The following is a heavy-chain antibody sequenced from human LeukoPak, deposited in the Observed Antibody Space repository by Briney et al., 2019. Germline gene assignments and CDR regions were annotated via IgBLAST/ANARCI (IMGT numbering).Heavy chain of an antibody. V-gene: IGHV3-21*01. D-gene: IGHD6-19*01. Sequence: PGGSLRLSCAASGFTFSSYSMNWVRQAPGKGLEWVSSISSSSSYIYYADSVKGRFTISRDNAKNSLYLQMNSLRAEDTAVYYCARLSGIAVAGTRVYGMDVWGQRTTVTVSS. CDR2: ISSSSSYI. J-gene: IGHJ6*02. CDR1: GFTFSSYS. CDR3: ARLSGIAVAGTRVYGMDV.